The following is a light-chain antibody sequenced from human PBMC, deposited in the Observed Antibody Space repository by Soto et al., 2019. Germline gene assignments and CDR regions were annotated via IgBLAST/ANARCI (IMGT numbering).Light chain of an antibody. V-gene: IGKV3-11*01. CDR1: QSVSSY. J-gene: IGKJ1*01. Sequence: EIVWTQSPGTLSLSPGERATLSCRASQSVSSYLAWYQQXPGQAPRLLIYDASKSATGIPARFSGSGFGTDYTLTISSLEPEDFAVYYCQQRSKWRTFGQGTKVDIK. CDR3: QQRSKWRT. CDR2: DAS.